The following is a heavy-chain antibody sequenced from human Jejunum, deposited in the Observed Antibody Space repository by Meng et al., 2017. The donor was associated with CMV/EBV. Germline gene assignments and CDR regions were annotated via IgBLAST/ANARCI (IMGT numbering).Heavy chain of an antibody. Sequence: QVQSGQAGGEVKELGASGKVSCKASGYTFTNYYMHWVRQAPGQGLEWMGIINTSVGYTSHAPKFQGRVTMTRDTSTSTVHMEVSSLRSADTAVYYCARASRVLGGFDYWGQGTLVTVSS. CDR2: INTSVGYT. J-gene: IGHJ4*02. CDR3: ARASRVLGGFDY. D-gene: IGHD3-16*01. CDR1: GYTFTNYY. V-gene: IGHV1-46*01.